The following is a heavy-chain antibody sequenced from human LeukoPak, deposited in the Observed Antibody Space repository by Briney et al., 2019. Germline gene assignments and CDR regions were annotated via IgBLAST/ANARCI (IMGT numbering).Heavy chain of an antibody. CDR1: GFTFSSYG. Sequence: PGGSLRLSCAASGFTFSSYGMHWVRQAPGKGLEWVAFIRYDGSNKYYADSVKGRFTISRDNSKNTLYLQMNSLRAEDTAVYYCARDKRPGFSYDSSGSHYYYYGMDVWGQGTTVTVSS. D-gene: IGHD3-22*01. J-gene: IGHJ6*02. V-gene: IGHV3-30*02. CDR3: ARDKRPGFSYDSSGSHYYYYGMDV. CDR2: IRYDGSNK.